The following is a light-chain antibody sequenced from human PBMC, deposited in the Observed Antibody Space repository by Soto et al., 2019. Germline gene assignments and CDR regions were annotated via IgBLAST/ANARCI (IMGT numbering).Light chain of an antibody. V-gene: IGLV2-14*01. CDR1: SRDFGGYNF. CDR2: YVT. Sequence: QSVLTQPASVSGSPGQSITIYCSGTSRDFGGYNFVSWFQQHPDKVPKLLIYYVTNRPSGISNRFSGSKSGNTASLTISGLQAEDEADYYCTSYTSSSSYVSGTGTKVTVL. J-gene: IGLJ1*01. CDR3: TSYTSSSSYV.